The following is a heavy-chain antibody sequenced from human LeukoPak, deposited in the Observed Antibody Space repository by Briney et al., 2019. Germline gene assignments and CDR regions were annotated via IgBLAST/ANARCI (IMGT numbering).Heavy chain of an antibody. Sequence: GGSLRLSCAASGFTFSSYWMHWVRQAPGEGLVWVSCIKSDGSSTTYADSVKGRFTISRDNAKNTLHLQMNSLRAEDTAVYYCARDSSSWYYDYWGQGTLVTVSS. CDR2: IKSDGSST. J-gene: IGHJ4*02. D-gene: IGHD6-13*01. CDR3: ARDSSSWYYDY. CDR1: GFTFSSYW. V-gene: IGHV3-74*03.